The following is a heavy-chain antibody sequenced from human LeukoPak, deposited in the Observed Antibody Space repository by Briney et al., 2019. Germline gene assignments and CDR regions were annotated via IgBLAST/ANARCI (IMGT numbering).Heavy chain of an antibody. D-gene: IGHD6-19*01. J-gene: IGHJ6*02. CDR3: ARDGRIAVADYSYGMDV. CDR2: INHSGST. Sequence: SETLSLTCAVYGGSFSGYYWSWIRQPSGKGLEWIGEINHSGSTNYNPSLKSRVTISVDTSKNQFSLKLSSVTAAGTAVYYCARDGRIAVADYSYGMDVWGQGTTVTVSS. V-gene: IGHV4-34*01. CDR1: GGSFSGYY.